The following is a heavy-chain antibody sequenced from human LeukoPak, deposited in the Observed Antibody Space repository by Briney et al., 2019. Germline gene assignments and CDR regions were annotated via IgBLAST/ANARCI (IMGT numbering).Heavy chain of an antibody. CDR2: ISSSGSTI. Sequence: PGGSLRLSCAASGFTFSDYYMSWIRQAPGKGLEWVSYISSSGSTIYYADSVKGRFTISRDNAKNSLYLQMNSLRAEDTAVYYCASLPSITIFGVVIPTQDVWGKGTTVTVSS. D-gene: IGHD3-3*01. CDR3: ASLPSITIFGVVIPTQDV. J-gene: IGHJ6*04. V-gene: IGHV3-11*04. CDR1: GFTFSDYY.